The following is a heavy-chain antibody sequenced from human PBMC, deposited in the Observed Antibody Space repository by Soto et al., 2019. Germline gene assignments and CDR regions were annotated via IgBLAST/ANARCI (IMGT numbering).Heavy chain of an antibody. J-gene: IGHJ4*02. V-gene: IGHV3-49*03. Sequence: GGSLRLSCTASGFTFGDYAMSWFRQAPGKGLEWVGFIRSKAYGGTTEYAASVKGRFTISRDDSKSIAYLQMNSLKTEDTAVYYCTRAGKRVWLVPFDYWGQGTLVTVSS. D-gene: IGHD6-19*01. CDR1: GFTFGDYA. CDR3: TRAGKRVWLVPFDY. CDR2: IRSKAYGGTT.